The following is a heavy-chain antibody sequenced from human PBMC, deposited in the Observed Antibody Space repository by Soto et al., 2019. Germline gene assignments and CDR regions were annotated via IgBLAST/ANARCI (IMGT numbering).Heavy chain of an antibody. V-gene: IGHV2-5*02. D-gene: IGHD1-1*01. CDR3: AHRGEMNGNWDQGYLDN. Sequence: QITLKESGPTRVKPTQTLTLTCSFSGFSLTSRPVGVAWIRQPPGKALEWLAVIYWDDDKRYSPSLKSRLTIAKDTSKNQVVLTMAYMDPVDTATYFCAHRGEMNGNWDQGYLDNWGQGILVTVSS. CDR2: IYWDDDK. J-gene: IGHJ4*02. CDR1: GFSLTSRPVG.